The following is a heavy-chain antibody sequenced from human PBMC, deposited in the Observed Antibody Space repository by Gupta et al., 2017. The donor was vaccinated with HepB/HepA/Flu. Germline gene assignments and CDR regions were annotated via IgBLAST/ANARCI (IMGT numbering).Heavy chain of an antibody. CDR2: IYWDDDK. CDR3: AQTSRGIGRN. V-gene: IGHV2-5*02. Sequence: QITLTASGPTLVKPTPTLTLTCPFSGFSPSLSGVGVGWIRQPPGKALEGRALIYWDDDKRYSPSLETRLTITKDTSKNQVVLTMTNMDPVDTATYYWAQTSRGIGRNGGQGTMVTVSS. J-gene: IGHJ4*02. D-gene: IGHD1-26*01. CDR1: GFSPSLSGVG.